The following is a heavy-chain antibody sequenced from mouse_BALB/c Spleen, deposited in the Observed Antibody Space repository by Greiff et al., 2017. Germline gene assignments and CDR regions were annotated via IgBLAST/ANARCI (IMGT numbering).Heavy chain of an antibody. CDR3: ARHDYGYAMDY. J-gene: IGHJ4*01. Sequence: EVKLMESGGGLVKPGGSLKLSCAASGFTFSSYAMSWVRQSPEKRLEWVAEISSGGSYTYYPDTVKGRFTISRDNAKNTLYLQMSSLKSEDTAMYYCARHDYGYAMDYWGQGTSVTVSS. V-gene: IGHV5-9-4*01. D-gene: IGHD1-2*01. CDR1: GFTFSSYA. CDR2: ISSGGSYT.